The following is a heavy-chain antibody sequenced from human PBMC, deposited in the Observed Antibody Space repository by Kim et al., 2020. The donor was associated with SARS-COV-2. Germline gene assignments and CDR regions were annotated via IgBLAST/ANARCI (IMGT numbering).Heavy chain of an antibody. D-gene: IGHD3-10*01. V-gene: IGHV2-70*01. J-gene: IGHJ4*02. Sequence: YTPSLKTRLSISADTSKNQAVLTMANMDPVDTATYYCARIRGSTWSSGFDLWGQGTLVTVSS. CDR3: ARIRGSTWSSGFDL.